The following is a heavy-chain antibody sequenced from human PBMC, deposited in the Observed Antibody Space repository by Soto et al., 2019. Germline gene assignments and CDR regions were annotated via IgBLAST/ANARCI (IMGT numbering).Heavy chain of an antibody. CDR3: ARGSGTFYYYYGMDV. CDR1: GGSISSGDYY. J-gene: IGHJ6*02. CDR2: IYYSGST. D-gene: IGHD1-1*01. Sequence: PSETLSLTCTVSGGSISSGDYYWSWIRQPPGKGLEWIGYIYYSGSTYYNPSLKSRVTISVDTSKNQFSLKLSSVTAADTAVYYCARGSGTFYYYYGMDVWGQGTTVTSP. V-gene: IGHV4-30-4*01.